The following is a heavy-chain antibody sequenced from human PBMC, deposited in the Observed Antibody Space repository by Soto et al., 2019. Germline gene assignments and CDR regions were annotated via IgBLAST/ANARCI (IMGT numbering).Heavy chain of an antibody. CDR1: GFTFSSYA. CDR2: ISGSGGST. J-gene: IGHJ3*02. V-gene: IGHV3-23*01. Sequence: GGSLRLSCAASGFTFSSYAMSWVRQAPGKGLEWVSAISGSGGSTYYADSVKGRFTISRDNSKNTLYLQMNSLRAEDTAVYYCAKDQWPAIFESQDAFDIWGQGTMVTVSS. D-gene: IGHD3-3*01. CDR3: AKDQWPAIFESQDAFDI.